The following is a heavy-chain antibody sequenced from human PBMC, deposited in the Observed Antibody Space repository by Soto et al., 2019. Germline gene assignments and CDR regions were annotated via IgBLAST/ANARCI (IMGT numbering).Heavy chain of an antibody. CDR3: ATGKDYYYYGRDV. V-gene: IGHV4-59*12. Sequence: SETLSLTCTVSGGSISSYYWSWIRQPPGKGLEWIGYIYYSGSTNYNPSLKSRVTISVDTSKNQFSLKLSSVTAADTAVYYCATGKDYYYYGRDVWGQGTTVTVS. CDR2: IYYSGST. J-gene: IGHJ6*02. CDR1: GGSISSYY.